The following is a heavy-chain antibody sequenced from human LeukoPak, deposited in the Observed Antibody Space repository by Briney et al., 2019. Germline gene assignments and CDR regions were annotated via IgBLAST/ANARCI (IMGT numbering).Heavy chain of an antibody. Sequence: PSETLSLTCTVSGGSISSYYWSWIRQPPGKGLEWIGYIYYSGSTNYNPSLKSRVTISVDTSKNQFSLKLSSVTAADTAVYYCAREEAAAGPFGFWGQGTLVTVSS. J-gene: IGHJ4*02. V-gene: IGHV4-59*01. CDR2: IYYSGST. CDR1: GGSISSYY. CDR3: AREEAAAGPFGF. D-gene: IGHD6-13*01.